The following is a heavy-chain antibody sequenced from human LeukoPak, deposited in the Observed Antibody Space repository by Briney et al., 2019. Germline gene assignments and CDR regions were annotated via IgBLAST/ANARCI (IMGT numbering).Heavy chain of an antibody. Sequence: GRSLRLSCAASGFTFSNYAINWARQAPGKGLEWVSAVSGSGANTYYADSVKGRFTISRDNSKDTLYLQMNRLRVEDTAVYFCARVLGGFPYYYGMDVWGQGTTVAVSS. CDR3: ARVLGGFPYYYGMDV. J-gene: IGHJ6*02. V-gene: IGHV3-23*01. CDR2: VSGSGANT. D-gene: IGHD3-10*01. CDR1: GFTFSNYA.